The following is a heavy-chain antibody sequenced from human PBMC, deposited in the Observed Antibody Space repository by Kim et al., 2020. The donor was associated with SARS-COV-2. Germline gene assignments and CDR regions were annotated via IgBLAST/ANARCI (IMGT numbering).Heavy chain of an antibody. CDR3: AILRAGVWFGELFSVPDAVEI. CDR2: INPSGGST. CDR1: GYTFTSYY. J-gene: IGHJ3*02. D-gene: IGHD3-10*01. V-gene: IGHV1-46*01. Sequence: ASVKVSCKASGYTFTSYYMHWVRQAPGQGREWRGIINPSGGSTSYAQKFQGRVTMTRDTSTSTVYMELSSLRSEDTAVYYCAILRAGVWFGELFSVPDAVEIWGQGKMGTGSS.